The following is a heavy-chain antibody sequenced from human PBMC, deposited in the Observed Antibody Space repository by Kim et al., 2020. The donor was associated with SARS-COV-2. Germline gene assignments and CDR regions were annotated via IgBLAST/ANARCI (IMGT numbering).Heavy chain of an antibody. CDR2: IIPILGIA. CDR3: AFAYYYDSSGYSVDY. D-gene: IGHD3-22*01. J-gene: IGHJ4*02. V-gene: IGHV1-69*04. Sequence: SVKVSCQASGGTFSSYAISWVRQAPGQGLEWMGRIIPILGIANYAQKFQGRVTITADKSTSTAYMELSSLRSEDTAVYYCAFAYYYDSSGYSVDYWGQGTLVTVSS. CDR1: GGTFSSYA.